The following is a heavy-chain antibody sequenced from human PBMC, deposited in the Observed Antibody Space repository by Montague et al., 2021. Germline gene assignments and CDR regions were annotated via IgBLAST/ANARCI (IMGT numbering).Heavy chain of an antibody. V-gene: IGHV3-9*01. Sequence: IDYADSVKGRFTISRDNAKNSLYLQMNSLRAEDTAFYYCVKDTRDYYTDFGGQGILVTFSS. D-gene: IGHD3-3*01. J-gene: IGHJ4*02. CDR2: I. CDR3: VKDTRDYYTDF.